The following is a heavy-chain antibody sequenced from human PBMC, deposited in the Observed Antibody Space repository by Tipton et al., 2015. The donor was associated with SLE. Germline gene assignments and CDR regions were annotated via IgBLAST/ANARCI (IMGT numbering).Heavy chain of an antibody. V-gene: IGHV4-59*11. Sequence: TLSLTCTVSGGSITSHYWSWIRQPPGKGLEWIGFFYDSGSTSYNPSLESRVTISLDTSKNQFFLKLSSVTASDTAVYYCARGREWNWSPYYMDVWGKGTTVTVSS. J-gene: IGHJ6*03. CDR2: FYDSGST. D-gene: IGHD1-1*01. CDR1: GGSITSHY. CDR3: ARGREWNWSPYYMDV.